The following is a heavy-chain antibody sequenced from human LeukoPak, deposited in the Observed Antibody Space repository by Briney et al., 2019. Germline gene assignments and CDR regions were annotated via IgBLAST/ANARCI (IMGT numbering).Heavy chain of an antibody. CDR1: GFTFSSFA. V-gene: IGHV3-23*01. J-gene: IGHJ4*02. CDR3: AKIGAAGASDY. D-gene: IGHD6-13*01. Sequence: GGSLRLSCAASGFTFSSFAKTWVRQAPGKGLEWVSSVSGNGGTTYYADSVKGRFTISRDNSKNTLYLQMNSLRAEDTDVYYCAKIGAAGASDYWGQGALVTVSS. CDR2: VSGNGGTT.